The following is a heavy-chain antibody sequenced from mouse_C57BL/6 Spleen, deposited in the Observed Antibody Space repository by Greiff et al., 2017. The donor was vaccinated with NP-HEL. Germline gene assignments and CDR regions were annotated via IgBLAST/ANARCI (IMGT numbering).Heavy chain of an antibody. Sequence: EVKLVESGPGLVKPSQSLSLTCSVTGYSITSGYYWNWIRQFPGNKLEWMGYISYDGSNNYNPSLKNRISITRDTSKNQFFLKLNSVTTEDTATYYCAPIYYDYEGGLAYWGQGTLVTVSA. CDR1: GYSITSGYY. J-gene: IGHJ3*01. CDR3: APIYYDYEGGLAY. V-gene: IGHV3-6*01. D-gene: IGHD2-4*01. CDR2: ISYDGSN.